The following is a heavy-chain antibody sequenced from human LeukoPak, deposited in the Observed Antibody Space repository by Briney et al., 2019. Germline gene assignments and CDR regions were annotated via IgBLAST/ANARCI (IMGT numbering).Heavy chain of an antibody. CDR3: ASPYQLLYTKSPIDAFDI. J-gene: IGHJ3*02. Sequence: SVKVSCKASGGTFSSYAISWVRQAPGQGLEWMGRIIPILSIANYAQKFQGRVTITADKSTSTAYMELSSLRSEDTAVYYCASPYQLLYTKSPIDAFDIWGQGTMVTVSS. V-gene: IGHV1-69*04. CDR1: GGTFSSYA. D-gene: IGHD2-2*02. CDR2: IIPILSIA.